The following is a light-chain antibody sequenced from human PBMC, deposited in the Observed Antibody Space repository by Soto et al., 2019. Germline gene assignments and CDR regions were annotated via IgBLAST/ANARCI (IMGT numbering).Light chain of an antibody. V-gene: IGKV1-39*01. Sequence: DIQMTQSPSSLSASVGDRVTITCRASQNVAHFLNWYQQKPGKAPKLLIYGTSSLHSGVPSRFSGSGSGTDFALTISSLEPEDFAVYYCHHRGNGITFGQGTRLEIK. CDR2: GTS. CDR3: HHRGNGIT. CDR1: QNVAHF. J-gene: IGKJ5*01.